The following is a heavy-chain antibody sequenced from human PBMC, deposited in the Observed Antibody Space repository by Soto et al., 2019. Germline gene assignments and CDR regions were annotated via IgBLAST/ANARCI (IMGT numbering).Heavy chain of an antibody. V-gene: IGHV4-31*03. Sequence: SLSLTCTVSGGSITTGGYYWSWIRQLPGKGLEWIGHRYYSESTYYNPSLKSRVSISLDTSKNQFSLKLSFVTAADTAMYYCARTKCSGGSCHSWSLDYWGQGTPVTAPQ. D-gene: IGHD2-15*01. CDR3: ARTKCSGGSCHSWSLDY. CDR2: RYYSEST. J-gene: IGHJ4*02. CDR1: GGSITTGGYY.